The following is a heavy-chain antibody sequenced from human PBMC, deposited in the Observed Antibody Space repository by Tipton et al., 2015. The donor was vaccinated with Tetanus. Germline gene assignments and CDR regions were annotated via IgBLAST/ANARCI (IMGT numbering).Heavy chain of an antibody. V-gene: IGHV5-51*01. D-gene: IGHD6-6*01. J-gene: IGHJ4*02. CDR3: ARLHLRTFASSSGF. CDR1: GYRFNTYW. Sequence: VQLMQSGAEIKKPGESLNISCKASGYRFNTYWITWVRQMPGKGLGWMGIIYPGDSDSRYSPTFQGQVTMSVDKSINNAFLHWSSLKDSDTAIYYCARLHLRTFASSSGFWGQGTMVSVSS. CDR2: IYPGDSDS.